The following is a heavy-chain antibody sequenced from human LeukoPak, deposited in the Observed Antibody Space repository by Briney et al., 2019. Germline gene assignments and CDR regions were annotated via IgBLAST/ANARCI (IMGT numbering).Heavy chain of an antibody. CDR3: ARSRGGTTGWFDP. V-gene: IGHV4-4*02. CDR1: GGSISSSNW. CDR2: IYHSGST. D-gene: IGHD1-1*01. J-gene: IGHJ5*02. Sequence: PSETLSLTCAVSGGSISSSNWWSWVRQPPGKGLEWIGEIYHSGSTNYNPSLKSRVTISVDKSKNQFCLKLSSVTAADTAVYYCARSRGGTTGWFDPWGQGTLVTVSS.